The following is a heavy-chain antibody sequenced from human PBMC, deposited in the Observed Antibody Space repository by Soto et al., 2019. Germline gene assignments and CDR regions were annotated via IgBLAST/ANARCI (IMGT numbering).Heavy chain of an antibody. CDR3: ARSDYYGSGSYYWAAFDI. V-gene: IGHV3-21*01. CDR2: ISSSSSYI. CDR1: GFTFSSYS. D-gene: IGHD3-10*01. Sequence: EVQLVESGGGLVKPGGSLRLSCAASGFTFSSYSMNWVRQAPGKGLEWVSPISSSSSYIYYVDSVKGPITIARDNAKNSLYLQMNSLRAEDTDVYYCARSDYYGSGSYYWAAFDIWSQGTMVTVSS. J-gene: IGHJ3*02.